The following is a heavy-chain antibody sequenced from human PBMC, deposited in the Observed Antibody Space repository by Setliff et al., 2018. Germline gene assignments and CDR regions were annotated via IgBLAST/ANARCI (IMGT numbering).Heavy chain of an antibody. D-gene: IGHD1-26*01. V-gene: IGHV4-59*11. CDR1: GGSISSHY. Sequence: SETLSLTCTVSGGSISSHYWSWIRQPRGKGLEWIGYIYYSGSTNYNPSLNSRVTISVDTSKNQFSLKLSSVTAADTAVYYCAGDVLNRGTYPRPCDCWGQGTLVTVSS. CDR2: IYYSGST. CDR3: AGDVLNRGTYPRPCDC. J-gene: IGHJ4*02.